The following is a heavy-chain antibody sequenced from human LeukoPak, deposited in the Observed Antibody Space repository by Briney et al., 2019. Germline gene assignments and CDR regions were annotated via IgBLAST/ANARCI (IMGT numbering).Heavy chain of an antibody. D-gene: IGHD6-19*01. J-gene: IGHJ4*02. Sequence: SETLSLTCTVSGGSISSSSYYWGWIRQPPGKGLEWIGSIYYSGSTYYNPSLKSRVTISVDTSKNQFSLKLSSVTAADTAVYYCARQGYSSGWYATRGSPDYWGQGTLVTVSS. V-gene: IGHV4-39*01. CDR1: GGSISSSSYY. CDR3: ARQGYSSGWYATRGSPDY. CDR2: IYYSGST.